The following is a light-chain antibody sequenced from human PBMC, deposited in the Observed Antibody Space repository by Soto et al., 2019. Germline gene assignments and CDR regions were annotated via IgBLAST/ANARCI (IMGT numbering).Light chain of an antibody. Sequence: EIVMTQSPLTLSVSPGERATLSCRASQNININLAWYQQRPGQAPRVLIYGASSRAYGIQDRFSGSGSGTDFTLTINRLEPDDVAFYYCQQYKDWPPLTFGGGTRVEIK. CDR1: QNININ. V-gene: IGKV3D-15*01. CDR2: GAS. J-gene: IGKJ4*01. CDR3: QQYKDWPPLT.